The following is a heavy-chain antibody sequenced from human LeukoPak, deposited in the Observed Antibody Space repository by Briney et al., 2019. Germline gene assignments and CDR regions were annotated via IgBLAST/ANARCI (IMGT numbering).Heavy chain of an antibody. Sequence: ASVKVSCKASGYTFTSYGISWVRQAPGQGLEWMGWISAYNGNTSYAQKLQGRVTMTTDTSTSTAYMELRSLRSDDTAVYYCARDAGPYDYVWGSYRYTPYYFDYWGQGTLVTVSS. J-gene: IGHJ4*02. CDR3: ARDAGPYDYVWGSYRYTPYYFDY. V-gene: IGHV1-18*01. CDR1: GYTFTSYG. CDR2: ISAYNGNT. D-gene: IGHD3-16*02.